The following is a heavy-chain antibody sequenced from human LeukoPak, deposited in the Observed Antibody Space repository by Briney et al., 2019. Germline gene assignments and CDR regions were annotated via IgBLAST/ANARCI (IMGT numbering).Heavy chain of an antibody. CDR2: INHSGST. CDR1: GGSFSGYY. V-gene: IGHV4-34*01. CDR3: ARDVYYYYYGMDV. J-gene: IGHJ6*02. Sequence: SETLSLTCAVYGGSFSGYYWSWIRQPPGKGLEWIGEINHSGSTNYNPSLKSQVTISVDTSKNQFSLKLSSVTAADTAVYYCARDVYYYYYGMDVWGQGTAVTVSS.